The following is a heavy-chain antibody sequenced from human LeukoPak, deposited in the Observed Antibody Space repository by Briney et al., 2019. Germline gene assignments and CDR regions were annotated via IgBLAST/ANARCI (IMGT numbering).Heavy chain of an antibody. CDR3: AKGSWGDD. CDR2: IWYGGNNK. V-gene: IGHV3-30*02. CDR1: GFTFSTYG. J-gene: IGHJ4*02. Sequence: GGSLRLSCAASGFTFSTYGMHWVRQAPGKGLQWVAVIWYGGNNKYYADSVKGRFTISRDNSKNTLYLQMNSLRAEDTAVYYCAKGSWGDDWGQGTLVTVSS. D-gene: IGHD7-27*01.